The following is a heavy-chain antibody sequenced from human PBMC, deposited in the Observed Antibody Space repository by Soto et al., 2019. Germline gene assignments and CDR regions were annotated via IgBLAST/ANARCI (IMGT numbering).Heavy chain of an antibody. J-gene: IGHJ4*02. CDR2: ISAYNGNT. CDR1: GYTFTSYG. D-gene: IGHD3-16*02. V-gene: IGHV1-18*01. CDR3: ARASRIMITFGGVIVNDY. Sequence: ASGKVSCKASGYTFTSYGISWVRQAPGQGLEWMGWISAYNGNTNYAQKLQGRVTMTTDTSTSTAYMELRSLRSDDTAVYYCARASRIMITFGGVIVNDYWGQGTLVPVSS.